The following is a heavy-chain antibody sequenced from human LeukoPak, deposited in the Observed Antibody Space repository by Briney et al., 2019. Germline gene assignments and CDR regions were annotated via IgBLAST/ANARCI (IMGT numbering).Heavy chain of an antibody. D-gene: IGHD2-15*01. CDR2: IYYSGST. CDR3: ARDSHCSGGSCYGGVPDY. CDR1: GFTFSNAW. Sequence: PGGSLRLSCAASGFTFSNAWMSWVRQPPGKGLEWIGRIYYSGSTYYNPSLKSRVTISVDTSKNQFSLKLSSVTAADTAVYYCARDSHCSGGSCYGGVPDYWGQGTLVTVSS. J-gene: IGHJ4*02. V-gene: IGHV4-4*02.